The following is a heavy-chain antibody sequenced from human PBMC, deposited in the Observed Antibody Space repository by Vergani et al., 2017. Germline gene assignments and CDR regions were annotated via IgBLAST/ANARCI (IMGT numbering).Heavy chain of an antibody. CDR3: ASPKTNYYDSSGYSFYFDY. CDR1: GFTFSSYA. V-gene: IGHV3-30-3*01. Sequence: QVQLVESGGGLVKPGGSLRLSCAASGFTFSSYAMHWVRQAPGKGLEWVAVISYDGSNKYYADSVKGRFTISRDNSKNTLYLQMNSLRAEDTAVYYCASPKTNYYDSSGYSFYFDYWGQGTLVTVSS. CDR2: ISYDGSNK. D-gene: IGHD3-22*01. J-gene: IGHJ4*02.